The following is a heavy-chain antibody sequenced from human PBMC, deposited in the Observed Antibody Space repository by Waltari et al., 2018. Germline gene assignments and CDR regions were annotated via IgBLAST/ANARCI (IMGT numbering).Heavy chain of an antibody. D-gene: IGHD6-19*01. CDR3: ARDAWVAAPRGYFQH. CDR1: GGSISSSSYY. Sequence: QLQLQESGPGLVKPSETLSLTCTVSGGSISSSSYYWGWIRQPPGKGLEWIGSIYYSGSTYYNPSLKSRVTISVDTSKNQFSLKLSSVTAADTAVYYCARDAWVAAPRGYFQHWGQGTLVTVSS. CDR2: IYYSGST. V-gene: IGHV4-39*07. J-gene: IGHJ1*01.